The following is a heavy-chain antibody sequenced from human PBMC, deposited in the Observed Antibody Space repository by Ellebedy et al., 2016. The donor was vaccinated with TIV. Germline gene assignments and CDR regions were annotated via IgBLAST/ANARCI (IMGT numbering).Heavy chain of an antibody. CDR3: AKKLSGMRAKFDL. J-gene: IGHJ5*02. D-gene: IGHD2-8*01. CDR1: GFTFSNYA. Sequence: GESLKISCAASGFTFSNYAVSWVRQAPGKGLEWVSAIAGSGVNTYYADSGKGRFTISRDNSRNTVYVEMNSLRAEDTAVYYCAKKLSGMRAKFDLWGQGTLVTVSS. V-gene: IGHV3-23*01. CDR2: IAGSGVNT.